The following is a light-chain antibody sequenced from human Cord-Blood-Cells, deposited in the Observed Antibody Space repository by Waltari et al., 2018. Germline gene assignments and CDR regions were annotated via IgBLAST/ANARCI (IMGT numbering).Light chain of an antibody. CDR2: EVS. CDR1: SSDVRGYNY. J-gene: IGLJ1*01. CDR3: SSYAGSNNYV. V-gene: IGLV2-8*01. Sequence: QSALTQPPSASGSPGPSVTISCTGTSSDVRGYNYVSWYQQHPGKAPKLMIYEVSKRPSGVPDRFSGSKSGNTASLTVSGLQAEDEADYYCSSYAGSNNYVFGTGTKVTVL.